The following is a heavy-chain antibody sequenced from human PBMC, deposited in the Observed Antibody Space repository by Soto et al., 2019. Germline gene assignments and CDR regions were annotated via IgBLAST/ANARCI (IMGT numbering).Heavy chain of an antibody. CDR2: ISGRGGST. D-gene: IGHD6-13*01. CDR3: AKDQSSSWRFDY. V-gene: IGHV3-23*01. Sequence: EVQLLESGGGLVQPGGSLRLSCAASGFTFSSYAMSWVRQAPGKGLEWVSAISGRGGSTYYADSVKGRFTISIDNSKNTLYLQMNSLRAEDTAVYYCAKDQSSSWRFDYWGQGTLVTVSS. CDR1: GFTFSSYA. J-gene: IGHJ4*02.